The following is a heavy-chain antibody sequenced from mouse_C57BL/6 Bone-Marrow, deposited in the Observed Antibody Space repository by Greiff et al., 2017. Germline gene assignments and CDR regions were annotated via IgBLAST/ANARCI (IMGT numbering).Heavy chain of an antibody. CDR2: IWSDGST. CDR1: GFSLTSYG. Sequence: VKLVESGPGLVAPSQSLSITCTVSGFSLTSYGVHWVRQPPGKGLEWLVVIWSDGSTTYNSALKSRLSISKDNSKSQGFLKMNSLQTDDTAMYYCARQYYYGSSPYAMDYWGQGTSVTVSS. V-gene: IGHV2-6-1*01. CDR3: ARQYYYGSSPYAMDY. J-gene: IGHJ4*01. D-gene: IGHD1-1*01.